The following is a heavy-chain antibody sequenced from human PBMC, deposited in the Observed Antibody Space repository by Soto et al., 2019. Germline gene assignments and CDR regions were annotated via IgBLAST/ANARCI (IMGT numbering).Heavy chain of an antibody. D-gene: IGHD4-17*01. CDR3: ARAGGTTVTGLWHFDS. CDR1: GFTFSDYA. Sequence: VQLLESGGGLVHPGESLRLSCAASGFTFSDYAMSWVRQAPGKGLEWLAAIWYDGTQKYYADSVKGRFIISRDNSKKTLYLEMNSLRAEDTAVYYCARAGGTTVTGLWHFDSWGQGTLVTVSS. J-gene: IGHJ4*02. V-gene: IGHV3-33*08. CDR2: IWYDGTQK.